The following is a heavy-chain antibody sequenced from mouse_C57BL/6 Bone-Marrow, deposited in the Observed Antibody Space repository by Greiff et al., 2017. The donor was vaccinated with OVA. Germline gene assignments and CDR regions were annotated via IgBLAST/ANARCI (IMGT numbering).Heavy chain of an antibody. J-gene: IGHJ2*01. Sequence: QVQLQQPGAELVKPGASVKLSCKASGYTFTSYWMHWVKQRPGQGLEWIGMIHPNSGSTNYNEKFKSKATLTVDKSSSTAYMQLSSLTSEDSAVYYCATRGCGYYFDYWGRGTTLTVSA. D-gene: IGHD1-1*02. CDR2: IHPNSGST. CDR1: GYTFTSYW. CDR3: ATRGCGYYFDY. V-gene: IGHV1-64*01.